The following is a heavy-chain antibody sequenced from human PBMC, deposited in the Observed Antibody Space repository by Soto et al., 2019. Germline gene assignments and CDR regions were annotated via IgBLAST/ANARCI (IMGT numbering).Heavy chain of an antibody. D-gene: IGHD4-17*01. V-gene: IGHV3-23*01. CDR1: GFTFSIYA. J-gene: IGHJ4*02. CDR2: ISGSGGST. CDR3: ATGHGDYGWHYFDS. Sequence: GGSLRLSCAASGFTFSIYAMSWVRQAPGKGLEWVSGISGSGGSTWNADSVKGRFTISRDNSKNTLYLQMNSLRAEDTAVYYCATGHGDYGWHYFDSWGRGTLVTVSS.